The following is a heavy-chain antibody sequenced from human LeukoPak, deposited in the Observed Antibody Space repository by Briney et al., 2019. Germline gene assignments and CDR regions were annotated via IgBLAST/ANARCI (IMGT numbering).Heavy chain of an antibody. CDR3: AREELGSSLGFDP. CDR2: ISFDGSNK. J-gene: IGHJ5*02. V-gene: IGHV3-30-3*01. D-gene: IGHD3-16*01. CDR1: GFTFSSHW. Sequence: GGSLRLSCAGSGFTFSSHWIGWVRQPPGKGLEWVAVISFDGSNKYYADSVKGRFTISRDNSKNTLYLQMNSLRAEDTAVYYCAREELGSSLGFDPWGQGTLVTVSS.